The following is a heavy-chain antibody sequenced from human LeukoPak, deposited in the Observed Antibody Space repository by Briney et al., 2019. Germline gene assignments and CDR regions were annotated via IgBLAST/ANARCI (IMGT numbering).Heavy chain of an antibody. D-gene: IGHD1-14*01. CDR1: GGSISSGGYY. J-gene: IGHJ3*02. CDR3: ARSTSDSTRGAFDI. Sequence: SETLSLTCTVSGGSISSGGYYWSWIRQHPGKGLEWIGYIYYSGSTYYNPSLKSRVTIPVDTSKNQFSLKLSSVTAADTAVYYCARSTSDSTRGAFDIWGQGTMVTVSS. V-gene: IGHV4-31*03. CDR2: IYYSGST.